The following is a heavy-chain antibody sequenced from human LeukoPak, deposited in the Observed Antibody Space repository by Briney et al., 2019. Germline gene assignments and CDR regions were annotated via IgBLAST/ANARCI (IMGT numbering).Heavy chain of an antibody. CDR3: ARDRLLEDRDYHYYYYMDV. J-gene: IGHJ6*03. CDR1: GFTFSSYS. D-gene: IGHD1-1*01. CDR2: ISSSSSYI. V-gene: IGHV3-21*01. Sequence: PGGSLRLSCAASGFTFSSYSMNWVRQAPGKGLEWVSSISSSSSYIYYADSMKGRFTISRDNAMNSLSLQMNSLRAEDTAVYYCARDRLLEDRDYHYYYYMDVWGIGTTVTVSS.